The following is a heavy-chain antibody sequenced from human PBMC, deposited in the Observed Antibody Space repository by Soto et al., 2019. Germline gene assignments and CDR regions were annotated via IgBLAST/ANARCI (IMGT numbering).Heavy chain of an antibody. V-gene: IGHV1-69*13. CDR2: IVPFLGTP. D-gene: IGHD3-16*01. Sequence: SVKVSCKASGGTFGTYGISWVRQAPGQGLEWMGGIVPFLGTPDYAENLQGRVTITADESTSTAYMELSSLRSGDTAVYYCARANQAAVITHYYDAMDVWGQGTTVTVSS. J-gene: IGHJ6*02. CDR1: GGTFGTYG. CDR3: ARANQAAVITHYYDAMDV.